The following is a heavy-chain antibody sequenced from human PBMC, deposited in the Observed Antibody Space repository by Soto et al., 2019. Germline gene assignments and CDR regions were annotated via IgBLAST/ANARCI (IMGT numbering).Heavy chain of an antibody. Sequence: ASVKVSCKASGYSFTDYLIHWVRQAPGQGLEWLGRINPKSGGTSTAQKFQGWVTMTTDTSISTASMELTRLTSDDTAIYYCARGDSTDCSNGVCSFFYNHDMDVWGQGTTVTVSS. CDR1: GYSFTDYL. D-gene: IGHD2-8*01. J-gene: IGHJ6*02. CDR2: INPKSGGT. CDR3: ARGDSTDCSNGVCSFFYNHDMDV. V-gene: IGHV1-2*04.